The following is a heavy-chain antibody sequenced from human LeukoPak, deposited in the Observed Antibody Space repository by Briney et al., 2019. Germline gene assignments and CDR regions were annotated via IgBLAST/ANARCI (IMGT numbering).Heavy chain of an antibody. D-gene: IGHD3-22*01. Sequence: SETLSLTCAVSGYSLSSGYYWGWFRQPPGKGLGWIGSIFHSGSTFYNPSLKSRVTISVDTSKNQFSLKLSSVTAADTAVYYCARHPDSSGYYIGYWGQGTLVAVSS. V-gene: IGHV4-38-2*01. CDR1: GYSLSSGYY. CDR3: ARHPDSSGYYIGY. J-gene: IGHJ4*02. CDR2: IFHSGST.